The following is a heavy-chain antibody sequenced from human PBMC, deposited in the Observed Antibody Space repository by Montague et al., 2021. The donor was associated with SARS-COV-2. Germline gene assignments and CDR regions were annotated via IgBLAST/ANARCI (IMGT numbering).Heavy chain of an antibody. V-gene: IGHV4-61*02. CDR2: ISISGST. D-gene: IGHD6-19*01. J-gene: IGHJ4*02. CDR3: ARDIAVAGLFDY. CDR1: GGSISSGSYY. Sequence: TLSLTCTVSGGSISSGSYYWSWIRQPAGKGLEWIGRISISGSTNYNPPLKSRVTISVDTSKNQFSLKLSSVTAADTAVCYCARDIAVAGLFDYWGQGTLVTVSS.